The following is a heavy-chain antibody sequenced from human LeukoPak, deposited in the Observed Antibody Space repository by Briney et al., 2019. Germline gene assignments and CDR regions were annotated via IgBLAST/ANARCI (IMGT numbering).Heavy chain of an antibody. CDR2: IIPIFGTA. Sequence: GASVKDSCKASGGTFSSYAISWVRQAPGQGLEWMGGIIPIFGTANYAQKFQGRVTITADESTSTAYMELSSLRSEDTAVYYCALELGDSSGYSEYYYYYGMDVWGQGTTVTVSS. CDR1: GGTFSSYA. D-gene: IGHD3-22*01. J-gene: IGHJ6*02. CDR3: ALELGDSSGYSEYYYYYGMDV. V-gene: IGHV1-69*13.